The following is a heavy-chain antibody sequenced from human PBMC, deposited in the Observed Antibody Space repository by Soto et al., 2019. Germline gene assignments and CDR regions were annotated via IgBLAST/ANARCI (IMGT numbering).Heavy chain of an antibody. V-gene: IGHV3-23*01. Sequence: ISGSGDTRYYADSVKGRFTCSRDKSKNTLDLHMNSLRVEDTAAYYCTKVKMVRGLHYYAMDVWGQGTTVTVS. J-gene: IGHJ6*02. CDR2: ISGSGDTR. D-gene: IGHD3-10*01. CDR3: TKVKMVRGLHYYAMDV.